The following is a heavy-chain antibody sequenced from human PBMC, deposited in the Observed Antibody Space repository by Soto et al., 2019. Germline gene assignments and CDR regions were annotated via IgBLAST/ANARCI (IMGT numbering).Heavy chain of an antibody. CDR2: INPSGGST. D-gene: IGHD3-22*01. V-gene: IGHV1-46*01. Sequence: ASVKVSCKACGYTFTSYYVRWVRQAPGQGLEWMGIINPSGGSTSYAQKFQGRVTMTRDTSTSTVYMGLSSLRSEDTAVYYCARDREYYDSSGYGWFDPWGQGTLVTVSS. CDR1: GYTFTSYY. J-gene: IGHJ5*02. CDR3: ARDREYYDSSGYGWFDP.